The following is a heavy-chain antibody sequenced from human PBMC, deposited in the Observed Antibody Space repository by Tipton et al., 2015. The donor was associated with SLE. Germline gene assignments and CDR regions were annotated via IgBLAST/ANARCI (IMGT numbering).Heavy chain of an antibody. J-gene: IGHJ2*01. V-gene: IGHV3-15*01. Sequence: SLRLSCAASGFTFSNAWMSWVRQAPGKGLEWVGRIKSKTDGGTTDYAAPVKGRFTISRDDSKNTLYLQMNSLRAGDTAVYYCARALNWYFDLWGRGTLVTVSS. CDR1: GFTFSNAW. CDR2: IKSKTDGGTT. CDR3: ARALNWYFDL.